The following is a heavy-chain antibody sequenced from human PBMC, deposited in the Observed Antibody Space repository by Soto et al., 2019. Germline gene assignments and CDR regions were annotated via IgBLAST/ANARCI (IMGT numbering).Heavy chain of an antibody. D-gene: IGHD6-13*01. CDR1: GGSIGSYY. Sequence: SETLSLTCPVSGGSIGSYYWSWIRQPPGKGLEWIGYIYYSGSTNYNPSLKSRVTISVDTSKNQFSLKLSSVTAADTAVYYCARQGAAGTPDYWGQGILVTVSS. CDR2: IYYSGST. J-gene: IGHJ4*02. V-gene: IGHV4-59*08. CDR3: ARQGAAGTPDY.